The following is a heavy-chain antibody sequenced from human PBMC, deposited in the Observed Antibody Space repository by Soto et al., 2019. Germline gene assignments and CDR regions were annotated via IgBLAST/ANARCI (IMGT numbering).Heavy chain of an antibody. CDR2: INHSGST. CDR1: GGSFSGYY. J-gene: IGHJ5*02. Sequence: SETLSLTCAVYGGSFSGYYWSWIRQPPGKGLEWIGEINHSGSTNYNPSLKSRVTISVDTSKNQLSLKLSSVTAADTAVYYCARGGMAGAVFSWWQGGHWFGLWGQGPLVDV. D-gene: IGHD6-13*01. V-gene: IGHV4-34*01. CDR3: ARGGMAGAVFSWWQGGHWFGL.